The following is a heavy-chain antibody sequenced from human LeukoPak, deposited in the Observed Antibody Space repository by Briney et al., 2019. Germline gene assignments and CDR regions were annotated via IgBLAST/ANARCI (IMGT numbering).Heavy chain of an antibody. D-gene: IGHD5-24*01. CDR2: RGGGGGRS. Sequence: PGGSLRLFCAASGFHFSSYAMSWVRQAPGKGLEVDSARGGGGGRSYYAYSVKGPFTITRDNSNSTLYLQMNSLRAEDTAVYCCAKDREGYKSGDFDYWGQGTVITVSS. V-gene: IGHV3-23*01. CDR3: AKDREGYKSGDFDY. CDR1: GFHFSSYA. J-gene: IGHJ4*02.